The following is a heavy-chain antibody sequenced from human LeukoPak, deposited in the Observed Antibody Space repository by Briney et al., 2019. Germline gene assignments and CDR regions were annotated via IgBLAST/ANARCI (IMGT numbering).Heavy chain of an antibody. CDR3: ATDLSGGDYYDFP. J-gene: IGHJ5*02. D-gene: IGHD3-22*01. CDR1: GYTLTELS. V-gene: IGHV1-24*01. Sequence: GASVKVSCKVSGYTLTELSMHWVRQAPGKGPEWMGGFDPEDGETIYAQKFQGRVTMTEDTSTDTAYMELSSLRSEDTAVYYCATDLSGGDYYDFPWGQGTLVTVSS. CDR2: FDPEDGET.